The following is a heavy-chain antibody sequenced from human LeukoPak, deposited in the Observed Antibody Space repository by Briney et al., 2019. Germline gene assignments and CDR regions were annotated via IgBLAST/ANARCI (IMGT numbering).Heavy chain of an antibody. CDR2: ISSSSSYI. J-gene: IGHJ4*02. V-gene: IGHV3-21*01. D-gene: IGHD1-26*01. CDR1: GFTFSSYS. CDR3: ARSPGEWEPMYYFDY. Sequence: TGESLRLSCAASGFTFSSYSMNWVRQAPGKGLEWVSSISSSSSYIYYADSVKGRFTISRDNAKNSLYLQMNSLRAEDTAVYYCARSPGEWEPMYYFDYWGQGTLVTVSS.